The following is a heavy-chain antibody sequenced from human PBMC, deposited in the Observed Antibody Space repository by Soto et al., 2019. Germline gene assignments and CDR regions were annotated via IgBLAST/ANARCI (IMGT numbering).Heavy chain of an antibody. Sequence: QVQLVQSGAEVKKPGSSVKVSCKASGGTFSNTAFIWVRQAPGQGLEWMGGIIPIFGAPNYAQKFQGRLMISADASASKAYMELNTLTSEDTAVYYCAPPAEPLDTAMLKGLAHWGQGTLVTVSS. CDR1: GGTFSNTA. D-gene: IGHD5-18*01. J-gene: IGHJ4*02. V-gene: IGHV1-69*01. CDR2: IIPIFGAP. CDR3: APPAEPLDTAMLKGLAH.